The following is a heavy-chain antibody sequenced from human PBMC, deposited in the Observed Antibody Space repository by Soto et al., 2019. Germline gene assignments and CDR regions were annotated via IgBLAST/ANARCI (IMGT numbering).Heavy chain of an antibody. D-gene: IGHD1-26*01. V-gene: IGHV1-69*06. CDR2: VVPMYDSV. J-gene: IGHJ4*02. Sequence: VKVSCKASGGPFSSYTSNWVRQAPGRGLEWVGQVVPMYDSVNYAENFQGRVTITADKSTKTAYMELTSLRSEDTALYFCASWRSYSGSYCFDYWGQGTLVTVSS. CDR3: ASWRSYSGSYCFDY. CDR1: GGPFSSYT.